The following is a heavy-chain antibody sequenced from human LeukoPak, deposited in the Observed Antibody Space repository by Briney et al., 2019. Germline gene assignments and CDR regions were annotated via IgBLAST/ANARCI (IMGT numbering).Heavy chain of an antibody. Sequence: PSGTLSLTCAVSGGSISSSNWWSWVRQPPGKGLAWIGEIYHSGSTNYNPSLKSRVTISVDKSKNQFSLKLSSVTAADTAVYYCASSSYYYDSSGKGNWFDPWGQGTLVTVSS. J-gene: IGHJ5*02. D-gene: IGHD3-22*01. CDR2: IYHSGST. CDR1: GGSISSSNW. V-gene: IGHV4-4*02. CDR3: ASSSYYYDSSGKGNWFDP.